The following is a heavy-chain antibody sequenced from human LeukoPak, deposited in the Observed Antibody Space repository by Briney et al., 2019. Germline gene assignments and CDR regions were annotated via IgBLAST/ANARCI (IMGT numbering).Heavy chain of an antibody. Sequence: SETLSLICAVYGGSFSGYYWSWIRHPPGKGLEWIGEINHSGSTNYNPSLKSRVTISVDTSKNQFSLKLSSVTAADTAVYYCARRQTRPLVRGGRGGAFDHWGQGTLVTVSS. D-gene: IGHD3-10*02. V-gene: IGHV4-34*01. CDR1: GGSFSGYY. CDR3: ARRQTRPLVRGGRGGAFDH. J-gene: IGHJ4*02. CDR2: INHSGST.